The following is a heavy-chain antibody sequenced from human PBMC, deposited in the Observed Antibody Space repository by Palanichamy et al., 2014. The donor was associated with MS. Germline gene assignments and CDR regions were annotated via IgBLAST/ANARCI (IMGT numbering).Heavy chain of an antibody. D-gene: IGHD3-9*01. CDR1: GFTFTKYW. CDR2: INQDGSEN. CDR3: AREDYDVLTGYYNTLDY. V-gene: IGHV3-7*01. J-gene: IGHJ4*02. Sequence: EVQLVESGGGLVQPGGSLRLSCAASGFTFTKYWMAWVRQAPGKGLEWVANINQDGSENYYVDSVKGRFTISRDNAKNSLFLQMNSLRAEDTAVYYCAREDYDVLTGYYNTLDYWGQGTLVTVSS.